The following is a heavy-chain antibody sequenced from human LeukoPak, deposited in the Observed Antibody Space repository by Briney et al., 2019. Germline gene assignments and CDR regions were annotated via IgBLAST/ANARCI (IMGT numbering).Heavy chain of an antibody. Sequence: SETLSLTCTVSGYSISSDYYWGWIRQPPGKGLEWIGFIYHSGSTYYNPSLKSRVTISVDTSKNQFSLKLSSVTAADTAVCYCARHPRRYCSGGSCRSYMDVWGKGTTVTISS. CDR2: IYHSGST. V-gene: IGHV4-38-2*02. CDR3: ARHPRRYCSGGSCRSYMDV. D-gene: IGHD2-15*01. J-gene: IGHJ6*03. CDR1: GYSISSDYY.